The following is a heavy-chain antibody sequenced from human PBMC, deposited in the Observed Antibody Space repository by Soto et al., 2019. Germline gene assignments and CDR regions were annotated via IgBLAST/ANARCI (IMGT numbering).Heavy chain of an antibody. CDR1: GFTLDTYW. D-gene: IGHD5-18*01. CDR2: INNAGSST. Sequence: GGSLRLSCAASGFTLDTYWMHWVRQAPGKGLVWVSRINNAGSSTNYADSVKGRVTLSRDNAKNTLYLQINSLRAEDTAVYYCARGEAYSYGPYYYYMDVWGKGTTVTVSS. J-gene: IGHJ6*03. V-gene: IGHV3-74*01. CDR3: ARGEAYSYGPYYYYMDV.